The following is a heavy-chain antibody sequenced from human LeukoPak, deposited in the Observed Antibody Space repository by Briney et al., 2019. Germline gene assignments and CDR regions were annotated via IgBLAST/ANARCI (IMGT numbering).Heavy chain of an antibody. J-gene: IGHJ4*02. CDR3: ARGQEDWEQLQRSVNFDY. CDR1: GGSFSGYY. D-gene: IGHD1-26*01. Sequence: SETLSLTCAVYGGSFSGYYWSWIRQPPGKGLEWVGEINHSGSTNYNPSLKSRDTLSVDMSKNQFSLKLSSVTAADTAVYFCARGQEDWEQLQRSVNFDYWGQGTLVTVSS. CDR2: INHSGST. V-gene: IGHV4-34*01.